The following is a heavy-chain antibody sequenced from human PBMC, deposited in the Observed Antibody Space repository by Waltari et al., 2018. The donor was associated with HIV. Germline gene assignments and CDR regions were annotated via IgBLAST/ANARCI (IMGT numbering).Heavy chain of an antibody. J-gene: IGHJ6*02. CDR1: GGSVSSGRYY. Sequence: QVQLQESGPGLVKPSETLSLTCTVSGGSVSSGRYYWSCIRQPPGKGLEWIGYIDYSGSTNYNPSLKSRVTISVDTSKNQFSLKLSSVTAADTAVYYCARDHYYDSSGYAYYYYGMDVWGQGTTVTVSS. CDR2: IDYSGST. CDR3: ARDHYYDSSGYAYYYYGMDV. V-gene: IGHV4-61*01. D-gene: IGHD3-22*01.